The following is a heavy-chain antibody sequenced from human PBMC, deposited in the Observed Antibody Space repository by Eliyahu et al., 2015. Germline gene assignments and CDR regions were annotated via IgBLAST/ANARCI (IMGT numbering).Heavy chain of an antibody. J-gene: IGHJ4*02. Sequence: QLQLQESGPGLVKPSETLSLTCXVPGXSISSSSYYWGWIRQPPGKGLEWIGSIYYSGSTYYXPSLKSRVTISVDTSKNQFSLKLTSVTAADTAVYSCASYQSGTYRKEFFDYWGQGTLVTVSS. D-gene: IGHD1-26*01. CDR2: IYYSGST. CDR3: ASYQSGTYRKEFFDY. CDR1: GXSISSSSYY. V-gene: IGHV4-39*01.